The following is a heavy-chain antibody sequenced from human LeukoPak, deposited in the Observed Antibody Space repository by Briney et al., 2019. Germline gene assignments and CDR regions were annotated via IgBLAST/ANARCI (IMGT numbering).Heavy chain of an antibody. D-gene: IGHD3-22*01. J-gene: IGHJ3*02. CDR3: ARHSYYYDSRYAFDI. CDR2: ISYSGTT. V-gene: IGHV4-59*08. CDR1: GGSMSSYY. Sequence: ASETLSLTCTVSGGSMSSYYWSWIRQSPGKGLEWVGYISYSGTTNYNPSLESRVTISVDTSKNQFSLKLSSVTAADTAVYYCARHSYYYDSRYAFDIWGQGTMVTVSS.